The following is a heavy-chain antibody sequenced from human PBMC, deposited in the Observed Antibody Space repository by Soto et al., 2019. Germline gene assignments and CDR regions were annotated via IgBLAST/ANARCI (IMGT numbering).Heavy chain of an antibody. CDR3: ATAEVDY. Sequence: PGGSLRLSCAVSGFTFANHRMHWVRQAPGKGLEWVSRMNSDGSTTDYADSVKGRFTVSRDNAKNTLYLQMNSLRAEDTAVYYCATAEVDYWGPGTLVTVSS. CDR1: GFTFANHR. J-gene: IGHJ4*02. CDR2: MNSDGSTT. V-gene: IGHV3-74*01.